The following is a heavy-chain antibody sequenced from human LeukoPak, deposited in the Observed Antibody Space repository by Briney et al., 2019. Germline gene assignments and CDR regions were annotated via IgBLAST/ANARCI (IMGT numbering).Heavy chain of an antibody. V-gene: IGHV3-53*01. Sequence: GGSLRLSCAASGFTVSSNYMSWVRQPPGKGLEWVSVIYSGGSTYYAKSVKGRFTISRDNSKNTLYLQMNSLRAEDTAVYYCARGPVAPWYGMDVWGQGTTVTVSS. D-gene: IGHD2-15*01. CDR3: ARGPVAPWYGMDV. CDR2: IYSGGST. CDR1: GFTVSSNY. J-gene: IGHJ6*02.